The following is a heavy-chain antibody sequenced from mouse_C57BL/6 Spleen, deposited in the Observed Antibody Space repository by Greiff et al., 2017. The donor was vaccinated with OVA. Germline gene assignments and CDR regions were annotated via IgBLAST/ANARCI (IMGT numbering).Heavy chain of an antibody. D-gene: IGHD2-3*01. J-gene: IGHJ3*01. V-gene: IGHV1-26*01. CDR1: GYTFTDYY. Sequence: EVQLQQSGPELVKPGASVKLSCKASGYTFTDYYMNWVKQSHGKSLEWIGDINPNNGGTSYNQKFKGKATLTVDKSSSTAYMELRSLTSEDSAVYYCARILYEGFAYWGQGTLVTVSA. CDR2: INPNNGGT. CDR3: ARILYEGFAY.